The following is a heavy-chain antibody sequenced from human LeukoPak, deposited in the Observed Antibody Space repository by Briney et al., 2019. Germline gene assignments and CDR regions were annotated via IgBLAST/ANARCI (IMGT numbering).Heavy chain of an antibody. Sequence: SETLSLTCTVSGGSISSSSYYWGWIRQPPGKGLEWIGSIYYSGSTYYNPSLKSRVTISVDTSKNQFSLKLSSVTAADTAVYYCARDVGWELLTYFDLWGRGTLVTVSS. V-gene: IGHV4-39*07. CDR3: ARDVGWELLTYFDL. D-gene: IGHD1-26*01. CDR2: IYYSGST. J-gene: IGHJ2*01. CDR1: GGSISSSSYY.